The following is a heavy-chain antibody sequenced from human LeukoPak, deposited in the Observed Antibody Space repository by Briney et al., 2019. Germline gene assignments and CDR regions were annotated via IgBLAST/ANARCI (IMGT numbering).Heavy chain of an antibody. J-gene: IGHJ4*02. CDR2: IYYSGST. V-gene: IGHV4-59*01. CDR3: ARAVSYYAVFDY. Sequence: PSETLSLTCTVSGGSISSYYWSWIRQSPGKGLEWIGYIYYSGSTNYNPSLKSRVTISVDTSKNQFSLKLNSVTAADTAVYYCARAVSYYAVFDYWGQGALVTVSS. CDR1: GGSISSYY. D-gene: IGHD2-2*01.